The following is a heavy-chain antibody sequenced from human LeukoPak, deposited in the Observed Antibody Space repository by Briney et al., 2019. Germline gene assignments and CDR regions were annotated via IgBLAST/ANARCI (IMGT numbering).Heavy chain of an antibody. CDR1: GFTFSSYE. V-gene: IGHV3-48*03. Sequence: PGGTLSLSCAASGFTFSSYELNWVRQAPGKGLEWVSYISSSGSTIYYADSVKGRFTISRDNAKNSLYLQTNLLGGEDTAFYNCATYSSGRYESFDYWGQGTLVTVSS. CDR3: ATYSSGRYESFDY. D-gene: IGHD6-19*01. J-gene: IGHJ4*01. CDR2: ISSSGSTI.